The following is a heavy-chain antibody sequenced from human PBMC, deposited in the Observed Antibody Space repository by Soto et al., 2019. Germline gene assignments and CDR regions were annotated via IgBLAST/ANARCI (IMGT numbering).Heavy chain of an antibody. D-gene: IGHD2-2*01. CDR1: GFDFSSYE. CDR2: ISSSGSSI. CDR3: ARGSVPTANDY. J-gene: IGHJ4*02. Sequence: VQLVESGGGLVQPGGSLRLSCAASGFDFSSYEMNWVRQAPGKGLEWVSYISSSGSSIYYADSVKGRFTISRDNSKKTLFLQMNSLRAEDTAVYYCARGSVPTANDYWGQGTLVTVSS. V-gene: IGHV3-48*03.